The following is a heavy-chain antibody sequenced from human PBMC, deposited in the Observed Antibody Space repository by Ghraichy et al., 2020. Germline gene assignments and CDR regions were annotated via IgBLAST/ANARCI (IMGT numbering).Heavy chain of an antibody. J-gene: IGHJ5*02. V-gene: IGHV4-61*02. CDR1: GASVSSDFYY. CDR2: VYNSGSV. Sequence: SETLSLTCNVSGASVSSDFYYWSWIRQPAGKGLEWIGRVYNSGSVSRNPSLKSRVTLSIDTSNNQFSLKLSSVTAADTAVYFCARESVGVGFDPWGQGTLATVSS. D-gene: IGHD3-3*01. CDR3: ARESVGVGFDP.